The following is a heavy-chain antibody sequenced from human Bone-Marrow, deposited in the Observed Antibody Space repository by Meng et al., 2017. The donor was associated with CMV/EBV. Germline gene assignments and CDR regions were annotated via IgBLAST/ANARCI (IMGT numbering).Heavy chain of an antibody. CDR1: GFTFDDYA. V-gene: IGHV3-9*03. D-gene: IGHD3-10*01. Sequence: SLKISCAASGFTFDDYAMHWVRQAPGKGLEWVSGISWNSGSIGYADSVKGRFTISRDNAKNSLYLQMNSLRAEDMALYYCAKDNGGSYYYGMDVWAQGTTVTVPS. J-gene: IGHJ6*02. CDR2: ISWNSGSI. CDR3: AKDNGGSYYYGMDV.